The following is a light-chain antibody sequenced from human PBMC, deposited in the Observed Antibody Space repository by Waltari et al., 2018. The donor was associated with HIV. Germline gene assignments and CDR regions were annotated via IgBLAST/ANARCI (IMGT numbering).Light chain of an antibody. CDR3: SSYTTSSTLGGV. J-gene: IGLJ2*01. CDR1: SSDVGGYNY. Sequence: QSALTQPASVSGSPGQSITISCTGTSSDVGGYNYVPWYHQHPGKAPKLMIYEVSNRPSGVSNRFSGSKSGNTASLTISGLQADDEADYYCSSYTTSSTLGGVFGGGTKLTVL. V-gene: IGLV2-14*01. CDR2: EVS.